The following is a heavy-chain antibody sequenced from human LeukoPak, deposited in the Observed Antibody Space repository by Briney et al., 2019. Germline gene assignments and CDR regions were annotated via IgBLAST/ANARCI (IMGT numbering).Heavy chain of an antibody. J-gene: IGHJ4*02. CDR1: GFTFSSYE. CDR2: ISSSGSSI. CDR3: ARRGYSDSSGYDY. Sequence: GGSLRLSCAASGFTFSSYEMNWVRQAPGKGLEWVSYISSSGSSIYYADSVKGRFTISRDNAKNSLYLQMNSLRAEDTAIYYCARRGYSDSSGYDYWGQGTLVTVSS. V-gene: IGHV3-48*03. D-gene: IGHD3-22*01.